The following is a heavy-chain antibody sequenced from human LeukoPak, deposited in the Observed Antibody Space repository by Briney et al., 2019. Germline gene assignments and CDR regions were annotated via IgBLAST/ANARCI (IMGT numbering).Heavy chain of an antibody. D-gene: IGHD3-16*01. J-gene: IGHJ4*02. CDR3: ARRSNAVGDFDL. Sequence: GESLKISCKVSGYIFTSDWIGWVRQMPGKGLEWMGIIHPGDSDTRYSPSFQGQVTFSADKSINTAYLQWSSLKASDTAIYYCARRSNAVGDFDLWGQGTLVTVSS. V-gene: IGHV5-51*01. CDR2: IHPGDSDT. CDR1: GYIFTSDW.